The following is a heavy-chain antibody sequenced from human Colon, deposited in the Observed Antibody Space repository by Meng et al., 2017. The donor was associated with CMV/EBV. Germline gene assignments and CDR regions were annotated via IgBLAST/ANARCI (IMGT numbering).Heavy chain of an antibody. J-gene: IGHJ4*02. D-gene: IGHD2-8*02. CDR2: IYAGGRST. CDR3: AKAGYWYFFDA. V-gene: IGHV3-23*03. CDR1: GFNFGDYA. Sequence: GESLKISCTTSGFNFGDYAMIWVRQAPGKGLEWVSLIYAGGRSTYYAAAVKGRFTVSRDNSENTVYLEMSSLSAEDTGIYYCAKAGYWYFFDAWGQGTLVTVSS.